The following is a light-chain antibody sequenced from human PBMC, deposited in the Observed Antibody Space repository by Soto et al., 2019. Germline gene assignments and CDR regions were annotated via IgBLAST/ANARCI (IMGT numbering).Light chain of an antibody. J-gene: IGKJ5*01. CDR3: QQRSIWPLT. CDR2: DAS. V-gene: IGKV3-11*01. Sequence: EIVLTQSQATLTLPPVARDTLSCRASQSINTYLAWYQQKPGQAPRLLIYDASNRATGIPARFSGSGSGTDFTLTISSLEPEDFAVYYCQQRSIWPLTFGQGTRLDIK. CDR1: QSINTY.